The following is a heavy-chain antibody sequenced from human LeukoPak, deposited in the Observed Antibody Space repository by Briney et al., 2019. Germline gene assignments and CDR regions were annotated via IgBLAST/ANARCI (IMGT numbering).Heavy chain of an antibody. CDR2: IYYSGST. V-gene: IGHV4-39*01. J-gene: IGHJ6*03. CDR3: ARSSPLSGPDYYYYYMDV. CDR1: GGSISSSSYY. D-gene: IGHD5-12*01. Sequence: SETLSLTCTVSGGSISSSSYYWGWIRQPPGKGLVWVGSIYYSGSTYYNPSLKSRVTISVDTSKNQFSLKLSSVTAADTAVYYCARSSPLSGPDYYYYYMDVWGKGTTVTVSS.